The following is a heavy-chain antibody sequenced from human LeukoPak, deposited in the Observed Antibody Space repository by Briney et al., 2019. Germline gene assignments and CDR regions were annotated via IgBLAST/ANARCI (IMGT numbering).Heavy chain of an antibody. Sequence: ASVKVSCKASGYTFTSYGIIWVRQAPGQGLEWMGGIRTYDDNANYAERLQGRVTMTTDTSTSTAYMELRSLRSDDTAVYYCARNGRSLGELSSNFYFDYWGQGTLVTVSS. CDR3: ARNGRSLGELSSNFYFDY. J-gene: IGHJ4*02. D-gene: IGHD3-16*02. CDR1: GYTFTSYG. CDR2: IRTYDDNA. V-gene: IGHV1-18*01.